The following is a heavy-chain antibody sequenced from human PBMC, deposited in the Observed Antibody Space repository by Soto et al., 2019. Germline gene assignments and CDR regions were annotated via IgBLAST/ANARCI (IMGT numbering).Heavy chain of an antibody. Sequence: GGSLRLSCTASGFTFSNAWMNWVRQAPGKGLEWVGRIKSKPDGGTTDYSAPVKDRFTISRDDSKNTLYLQMNNLKIEDTAVYYCSTGGYYLDYWGQGTLVT. J-gene: IGHJ4*02. V-gene: IGHV3-15*01. CDR3: STGGYYLDY. CDR1: GFTFSNAW. CDR2: IKSKPDGGTT.